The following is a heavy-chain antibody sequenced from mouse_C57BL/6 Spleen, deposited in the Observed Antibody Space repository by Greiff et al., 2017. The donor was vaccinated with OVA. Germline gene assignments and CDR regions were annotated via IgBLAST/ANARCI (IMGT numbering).Heavy chain of an antibody. CDR2: IWRGGST. J-gene: IGHJ2*01. CDR1: GFSLTSYG. CDR3: AKNSYGSWYYFDY. Sequence: VQLQQSGPGLVQPSQSLSITCTVSGFSLTSYGVHWVRQSPGKGLEWLGVIWRGGSTDYNAAFMSRLSITKDNSKSQVFFKMNSLQADDTAIYYCAKNSYGSWYYFDYWGQGTTLTVSS. D-gene: IGHD1-1*01. V-gene: IGHV2-5*01.